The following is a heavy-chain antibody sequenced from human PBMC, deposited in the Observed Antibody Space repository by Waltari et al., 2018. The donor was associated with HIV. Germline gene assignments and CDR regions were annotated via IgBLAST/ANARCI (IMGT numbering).Heavy chain of an antibody. J-gene: IGHJ5*02. CDR1: GDSISSGGYY. Sequence: QVQLQESGPGLIKPSQTLSLTCTVSGDSISSGGYYWSWIRQHPVKGLEWIGHIYYPGSTDYNPSLKMRLNISVDTSDNQFSLNLSSVTAADTAVYYCVRYRRLRFSRGFDRWGQGTLVTVSS. CDR3: VRYRRLRFSRGFDR. D-gene: IGHD3-3*01. CDR2: IYYPGST. V-gene: IGHV4-31*03.